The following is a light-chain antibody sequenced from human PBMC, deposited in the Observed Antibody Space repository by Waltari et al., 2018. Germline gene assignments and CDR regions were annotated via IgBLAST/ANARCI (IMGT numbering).Light chain of an antibody. CDR3: ALYMGSGIWV. Sequence: QTVVTQEPSLSVSPGGTFTLTWALSYGSLSTTSYATWYQQTPGQAPRTLVYKANARSSGVPDRFSGSILGNTAALTITGAQADDESDYYCALYMGSGIWVFGGGTRLTVL. CDR1: YGSLSTTSY. V-gene: IGLV8-61*01. CDR2: KAN. J-gene: IGLJ3*02.